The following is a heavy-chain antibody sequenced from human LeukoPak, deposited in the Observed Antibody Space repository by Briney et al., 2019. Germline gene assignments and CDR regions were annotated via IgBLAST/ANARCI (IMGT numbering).Heavy chain of an antibody. CDR2: IKQDGSEK. V-gene: IGHV3-7*01. Sequence: GGSLRLSCAASGFTFSSYWMSWVRQAPGKGLEWVANIKQDGSEKYYVDSVKGRFTISRDNAKNSLYLQMNSLRAEDTAVYYCARRYRSSTSCYTGQYYMDVWGKGTTVTVSS. CDR1: GFTFSSYW. CDR3: ARRYRSSTSCYTGQYYMDV. D-gene: IGHD2-2*01. J-gene: IGHJ6*03.